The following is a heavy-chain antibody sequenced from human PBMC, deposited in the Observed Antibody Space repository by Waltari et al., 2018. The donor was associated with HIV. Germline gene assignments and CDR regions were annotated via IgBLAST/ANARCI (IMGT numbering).Heavy chain of an antibody. V-gene: IGHV1-8*01. D-gene: IGHD3-3*01. Sequence: QVQLVQSRAEVKKHWLSETVSCRAAGYTSLNSVIIWWGTANGQGVEWMGWMNPNSDNAGYAHKFQHRVTMTRNTSITTAYMELSSLRSEYTGVYFCARLGGGIWSGYRLRRDHYYFDYWGQGTLVTVSS. CDR1: GYTSLNSV. CDR3: ARLGGGIWSGYRLRRDHYYFDY. J-gene: IGHJ4*02. CDR2: MNPNSDNA.